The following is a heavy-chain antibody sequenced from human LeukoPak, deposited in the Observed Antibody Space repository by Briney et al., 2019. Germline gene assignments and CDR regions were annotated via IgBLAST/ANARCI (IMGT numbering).Heavy chain of an antibody. J-gene: IGHJ5*01. CDR1: GGSIISSGHF. CDR2: IFHTGST. D-gene: IGHD1-26*01. CDR3: ARAPNFEELVS. V-gene: IGHV4-39*01. Sequence: SETLPLTCNVSGGSIISSGHFWVWIRQPPGKGLEWIGTIFHTGSTYYSPSLKSRVTMSVHTSKNQLTLKLSSVTAADTAVYYCARAPNFEELVSWGQGALVTVSS.